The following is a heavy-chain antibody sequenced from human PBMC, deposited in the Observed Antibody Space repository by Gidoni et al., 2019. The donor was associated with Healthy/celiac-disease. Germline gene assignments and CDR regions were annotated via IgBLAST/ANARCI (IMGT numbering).Heavy chain of an antibody. CDR2: ISAYNGNT. J-gene: IGHJ6*02. V-gene: IGHV1-18*01. D-gene: IGHD6-13*01. CDR3: ARIDGLGIAAAGPYFGFDV. Sequence: WIRGISAYNGNTNYAQKLQGRVTMTTDTSTSTAYMELRSLRSDDTAVYYCARIDGLGIAAAGPYFGFDVWGQGTTVTVSS.